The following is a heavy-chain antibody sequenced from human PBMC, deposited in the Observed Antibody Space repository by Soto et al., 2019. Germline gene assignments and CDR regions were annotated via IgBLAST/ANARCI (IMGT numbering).Heavy chain of an antibody. CDR3: ATVPHAYYDSSGYKPLFDP. Sequence: GASGKVSCKVAGYTITELSMHGVRQAPGKGLEWMGGFDPEDGETIYAQKFQGRVTMTEDTSTDTAYMELSSLRSEDTAVYYCATVPHAYYDSSGYKPLFDPWGQGTLVTVSS. V-gene: IGHV1-24*01. CDR2: FDPEDGET. CDR1: GYTITELS. J-gene: IGHJ5*02. D-gene: IGHD3-22*01.